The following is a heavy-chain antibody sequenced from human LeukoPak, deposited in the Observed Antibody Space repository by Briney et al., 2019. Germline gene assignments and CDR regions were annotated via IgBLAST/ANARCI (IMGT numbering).Heavy chain of an antibody. J-gene: IGHJ3*02. CDR1: GGSFSSYY. D-gene: IGHD2-2*01. Sequence: SETLSLTCAVYGGSFSSYYWSWIRQPAGKGLEWIGRIYTSGSTNYNPSLKSRVTMSVDTSKNQFSLKLSSVTAADTAVYYCARVVGYCSSTSCLDAFDIWGQGTMVTVSS. CDR3: ARVVGYCSSTSCLDAFDI. V-gene: IGHV4-59*10. CDR2: IYTSGST.